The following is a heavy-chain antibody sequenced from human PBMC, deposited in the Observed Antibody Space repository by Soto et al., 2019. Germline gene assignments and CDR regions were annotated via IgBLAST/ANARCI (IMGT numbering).Heavy chain of an antibody. Sequence: EVRLVESGGGLVQPGGSLRLSCAASGFSFSDSGIHWVRQASGKGLEWVGRIRRKTNNYATAYAASVEGRFSISREDSQNTAFLQMNSLKTEDTAVYYCTSLPYYMDVWGKGTTVTVSS. V-gene: IGHV3-73*01. J-gene: IGHJ6*04. CDR2: IRRKTNNYAT. CDR1: GFSFSDSG. CDR3: TSLPYYMDV. D-gene: IGHD2-21*01.